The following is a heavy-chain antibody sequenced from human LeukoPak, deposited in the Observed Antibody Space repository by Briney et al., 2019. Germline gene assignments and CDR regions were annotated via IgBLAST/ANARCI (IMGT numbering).Heavy chain of an antibody. CDR2: ISVSGGRT. J-gene: IGHJ4*02. CDR1: GFTYSSCG. Sequence: GGSLRLSCAASGFTYSSCGMSWVRQAPGKGLGWVSGISVSGGRTYYADSVKGRFTISRDNSKNTLYLQMNSLRAEDTAVYYCAKHVSGNWLIDYWGQGTLVTVSS. D-gene: IGHD1-26*01. V-gene: IGHV3-23*01. CDR3: AKHVSGNWLIDY.